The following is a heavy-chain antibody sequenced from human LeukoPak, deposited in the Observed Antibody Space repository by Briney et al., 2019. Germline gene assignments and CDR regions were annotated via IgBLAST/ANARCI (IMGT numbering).Heavy chain of an antibody. Sequence: SETLSLTCTVSGGSVSSESYHWSWIRQPPGKGLEWIGRIYTSGSTNYNPSLKSRVTMSVDTSKNQFSLKLSSVTAADTAVYYCARDSGPYSGYDLGSLVGAFDIWGQGTMVTVSS. V-gene: IGHV4-61*01. J-gene: IGHJ3*02. D-gene: IGHD5-12*01. CDR3: ARDSGPYSGYDLGSLVGAFDI. CDR1: GGSVSSESYH. CDR2: IYTSGST.